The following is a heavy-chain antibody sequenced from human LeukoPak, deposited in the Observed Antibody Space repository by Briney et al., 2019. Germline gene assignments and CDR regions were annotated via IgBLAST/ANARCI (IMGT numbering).Heavy chain of an antibody. Sequence: GRSLRLSCAASGFTVSSNYMSWVRQAPGKGLEWVSVIYSGGSTYYADSVKGRFTISRDNSKNTLYLQMNSLRAEDTAVYYCARDLGGSGSFGYWGEGTLVTVSS. CDR1: GFTVSSNY. CDR3: ARDLGGSGSFGY. J-gene: IGHJ4*02. CDR2: IYSGGST. D-gene: IGHD3-10*01. V-gene: IGHV3-66*01.